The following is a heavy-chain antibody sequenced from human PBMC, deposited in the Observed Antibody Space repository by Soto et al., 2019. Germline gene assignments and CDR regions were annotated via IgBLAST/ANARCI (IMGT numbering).Heavy chain of an antibody. V-gene: IGHV4-39*01. Sequence: SETLSLTCTVSGGSISSSSYYWGWIRQPPGKGLEWIGSIYYSGSTYYKQSLKSRVTISVDTSKNQFSLKLSSVTASDTAVYYCARLGVKWELPLNDYWGQGTLVTVSS. J-gene: IGHJ4*02. CDR3: ARLGVKWELPLNDY. CDR2: IYYSGST. CDR1: GGSISSSSYY. D-gene: IGHD1-26*01.